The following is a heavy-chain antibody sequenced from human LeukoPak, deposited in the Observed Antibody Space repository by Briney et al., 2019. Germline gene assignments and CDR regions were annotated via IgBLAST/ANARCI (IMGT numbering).Heavy chain of an antibody. V-gene: IGHV3-23*01. CDR3: AKVLGWELLLNAFDI. Sequence: GGSLRLSCAASGFTFSSYAMSWVRQAPGKGLEWASAISGSGGSTYYADSVKGRFTISRDNAKNSLYLQMNSLRAEDTAVYYCAKVLGWELLLNAFDIWGQGTMVTVSS. CDR2: ISGSGGST. CDR1: GFTFSSYA. J-gene: IGHJ3*02. D-gene: IGHD1-26*01.